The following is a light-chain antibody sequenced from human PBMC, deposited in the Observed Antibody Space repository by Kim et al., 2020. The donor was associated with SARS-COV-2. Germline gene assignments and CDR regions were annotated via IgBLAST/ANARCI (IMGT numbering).Light chain of an antibody. J-gene: IGKJ1*01. Sequence: ASIGDRVTITCRASQGISSYLAWYQQNPGKAPKLLIYAASTLQSGVPSRFSGSGSGTDFTLTISCLQSEDFATYYCQQYYSYPWTFGQGTKVDIK. CDR3: QQYYSYPWT. CDR2: AAS. V-gene: IGKV1-8*01. CDR1: QGISSY.